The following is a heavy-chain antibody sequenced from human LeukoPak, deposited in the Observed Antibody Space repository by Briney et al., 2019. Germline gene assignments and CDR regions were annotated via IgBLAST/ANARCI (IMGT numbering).Heavy chain of an antibody. CDR3: ARGGEQWLVRKYYFDY. CDR1: GFTFSSYA. J-gene: IGHJ4*02. D-gene: IGHD6-19*01. Sequence: GGSLRLSCAASGFTFSSYAMHWVRQAPGKGLEWVAVISYDGSNKYYADSVKGRSTISRDNSKNTLYLQMNSLRAEDTAVYYCARGGEQWLVRKYYFDYWGQGTLVTVSS. CDR2: ISYDGSNK. V-gene: IGHV3-30-3*01.